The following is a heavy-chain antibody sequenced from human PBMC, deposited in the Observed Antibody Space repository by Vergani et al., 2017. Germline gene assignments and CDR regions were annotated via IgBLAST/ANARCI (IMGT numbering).Heavy chain of an antibody. CDR1: GFTFSSYA. CDR2: ISGSGSTT. CDR3: AKDIYYDRNDY. J-gene: IGHJ4*02. Sequence: EVQLLESGGGLVQPGGSLRLSCAASGFTFSSYAMTWVRQDPGKRLEWVSGISGSGSTTYYADSVKGRFTISRDNSKNTLYLQMNSLRAEDTAVYYCAKDIYYDRNDYWGQGTLVTVSS. V-gene: IGHV3-23*01. D-gene: IGHD3-22*01.